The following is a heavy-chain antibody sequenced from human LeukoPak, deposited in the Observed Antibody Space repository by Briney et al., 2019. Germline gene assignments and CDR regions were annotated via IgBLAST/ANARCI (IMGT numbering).Heavy chain of an antibody. CDR3: ATDIPPAYNYDTSGYYPY. V-gene: IGHV3-15*01. D-gene: IGHD3-22*01. CDR1: GFTLSNAW. CDR2: IKSEANGETR. J-gene: IGHJ4*02. Sequence: GGSLRLSCAASGFTLSNAWMNWVRQAPSKGLEWVGLIKSEANGETRDYAAPVKGRFTISRDDSKNALYLQMNSLKTEDTAMYYCATDIPPAYNYDTSGYYPYWGQGTLVTVSS.